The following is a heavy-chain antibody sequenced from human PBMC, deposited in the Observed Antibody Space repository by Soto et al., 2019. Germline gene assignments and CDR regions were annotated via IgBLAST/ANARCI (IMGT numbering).Heavy chain of an antibody. J-gene: IGHJ3*02. CDR1: GYTFTSYG. CDR3: ARGDIVVVVAAYDAFDI. CDR2: ISAYNGNT. D-gene: IGHD2-15*01. Sequence: QVQLVQSGAEVKKPGASVKVSCKASGYTFTSYGISWVRQAPGQGLEWMGWISAYNGNTNYTQKLQGRVTMTTDTSXSXXYMELRSLRSDDTAVYYCARGDIVVVVAAYDAFDIWGQGTMVTVSS. V-gene: IGHV1-18*01.